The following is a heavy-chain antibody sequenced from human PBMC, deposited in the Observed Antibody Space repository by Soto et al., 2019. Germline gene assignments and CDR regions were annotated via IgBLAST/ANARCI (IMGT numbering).Heavy chain of an antibody. J-gene: IGHJ3*02. CDR1: GFTFSGYA. V-gene: IGHV3-23*01. CDR3: AKCDYVSGGYFDI. Sequence: EVQLLESGGGLVQPGGSLRLSCAASGFTFSGYAMAWVRQAPGEGLEWVSAVSGTGDNAHYADSVKGRFAISRYNSENTLSAQMSSVRAEDTAVYYCAKCDYVSGGYFDIWGQGTMVSVSS. D-gene: IGHD3-16*01. CDR2: VSGTGDNA.